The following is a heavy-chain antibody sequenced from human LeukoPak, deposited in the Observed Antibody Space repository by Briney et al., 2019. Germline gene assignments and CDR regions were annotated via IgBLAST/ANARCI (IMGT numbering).Heavy chain of an antibody. V-gene: IGHV3-53*01. CDR1: GFTVSSNY. J-gene: IGHJ3*02. Sequence: GGSLRLSCAASGFTVSSNYMNWVRQAPGKGLEGGSVIYSDGSTYYADSVNGRFTTSRDNSKKTVFLQMNSRRADDTAVYYCASPGRSGYHWAAFDIWGQGTMVTVSS. CDR3: ASPGRSGYHWAAFDI. CDR2: IYSDGST. D-gene: IGHD5-12*01.